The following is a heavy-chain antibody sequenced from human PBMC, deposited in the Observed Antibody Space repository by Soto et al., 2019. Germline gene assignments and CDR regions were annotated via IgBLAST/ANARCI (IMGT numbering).Heavy chain of an antibody. Sequence: SETLSLTCTVSGGSISSYYWSWIRQPAGKGLEWIGRIYTSGSTNYNPSLKSRVTMSVDTSKNQFSLKLSSVTAADTAVYYCAREFYLGVVQAATWYYGMDVWGQGTTVTVSS. CDR2: IYTSGST. D-gene: IGHD2-2*01. CDR3: AREFYLGVVQAATWYYGMDV. CDR1: GGSISSYY. J-gene: IGHJ6*02. V-gene: IGHV4-4*07.